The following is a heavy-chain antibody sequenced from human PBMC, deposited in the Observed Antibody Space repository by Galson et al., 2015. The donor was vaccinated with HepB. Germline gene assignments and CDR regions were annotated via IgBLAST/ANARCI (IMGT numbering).Heavy chain of an antibody. Sequence: QSGAEVKKPGESLKISCKGSGYSFTSYWIGWVRQMPGKGLEWMGIIYPGDSDTRYSPSFQGQVTISADKSISTAYLQWSSLKASDTAMYYCARQVPAAMHYYYYYGMDVWGQGTLVTVS. CDR2: IYPGDSDT. D-gene: IGHD2-2*01. V-gene: IGHV5-51*01. CDR3: ARQVPAAMHYYYYYGMDV. CDR1: GYSFTSYW. J-gene: IGHJ6*02.